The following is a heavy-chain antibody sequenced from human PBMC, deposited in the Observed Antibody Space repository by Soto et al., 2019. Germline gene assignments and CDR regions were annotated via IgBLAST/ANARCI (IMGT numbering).Heavy chain of an antibody. V-gene: IGHV3-72*01. CDR3: ARVMVVAGHYYFDY. D-gene: IGHD6-19*01. CDR1: GFTFSDLY. J-gene: IGHJ4*02. CDR2: IRKRINSYTT. Sequence: GGSLRLSCAASGFTFSDLYMDWVRQAPGKGLEWVGRIRKRINSYTTEYAASVKGRFTISRDDSKNSLYLQMNSLKTDDTAVYYCARVMVVAGHYYFDYWGQGTLVTVSS.